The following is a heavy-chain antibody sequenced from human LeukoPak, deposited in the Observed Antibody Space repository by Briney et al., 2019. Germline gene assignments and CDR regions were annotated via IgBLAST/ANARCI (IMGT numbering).Heavy chain of an antibody. CDR1: GYSFTSYW. CDR2: IYPGDSDT. J-gene: IGHJ5*02. V-gene: IGHV5-51*01. D-gene: IGHD2-2*01. CDR3: ARQSDSTGLGFDP. Sequence: GESLKISCKGSGYSFTSYWIVWVRQMPGKGLEWMGIIYPGDSDTRYSPSFQGQVTISADKSVSTAYLQWSSLKASDTAMYYCARQSDSTGLGFDPWGQGTLVTVSS.